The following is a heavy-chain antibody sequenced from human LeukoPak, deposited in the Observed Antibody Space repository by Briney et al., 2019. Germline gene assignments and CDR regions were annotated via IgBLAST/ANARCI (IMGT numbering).Heavy chain of an antibody. V-gene: IGHV3-74*01. J-gene: IGHJ4*02. CDR1: GFTFSSYW. CDR2: INSDGSST. Sequence: AGGSLRLSCAASGFTFSSYWMHWVRQAPGKGPVWVSRINSDGSSTSYADSVKGRFTISRDNSKNTLYLQMNSLRAEDTAVYYCASPSGDAWGYWGQGTLVTVSS. CDR3: ASPSGDAWGY. D-gene: IGHD7-27*01.